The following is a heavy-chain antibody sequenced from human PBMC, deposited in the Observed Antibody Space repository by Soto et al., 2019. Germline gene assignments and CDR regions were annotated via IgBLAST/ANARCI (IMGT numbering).Heavy chain of an antibody. D-gene: IGHD1-26*01. CDR1: GYSFTSLD. Sequence: ASVKVSCKASGYSFTSLDINWVRQTAGQGLEWTGWMQPSTGRTGYAQKFQGRVTMTRDTSINTAYMELTTLTSDDTAFYYCARGVSAGVDYWGQGTLVTVSS. J-gene: IGHJ4*02. CDR3: ARGVSAGVDY. V-gene: IGHV1-8*01. CDR2: MQPSTGRT.